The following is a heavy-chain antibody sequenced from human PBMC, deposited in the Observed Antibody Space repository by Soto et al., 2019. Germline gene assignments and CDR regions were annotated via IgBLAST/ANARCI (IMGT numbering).Heavy chain of an antibody. CDR1: GGTCSSYA. Sequence: QVQLVQSGAEVKKPGSSVKVSCKASGGTCSSYAISWVRQAPGQGLEWMGGIIPIPGTANYAQKFQGRVTITADESTSTAYMELSSLRSEDTAVYYCARSQGSSTSLEIYYYYYYGMDVWGQGNTVTVSS. CDR2: IIPIPGTA. D-gene: IGHD2-2*01. V-gene: IGHV1-69*01. J-gene: IGHJ6*02. CDR3: ARSQGSSTSLEIYYYYYYGMDV.